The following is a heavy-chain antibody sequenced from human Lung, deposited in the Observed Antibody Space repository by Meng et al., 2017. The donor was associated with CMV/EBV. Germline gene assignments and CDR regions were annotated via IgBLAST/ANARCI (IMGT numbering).Heavy chain of an antibody. CDR1: GGSLSGYY. J-gene: IGHJ4*02. CDR3: ARQYNSAYYSDY. CDR2: IRHSGNIT. Sequence: SQXXXLTXGIYGGSLSGYYWSWIRQTPGKGLEWIGEIRHSGNITNYNPPLKSRVTISIDTSKKQFSQILSAVTAAETAVYYCARQYNSAYYSDYWCQGTLVTVSS. V-gene: IGHV4-34*01. D-gene: IGHD6-6*01.